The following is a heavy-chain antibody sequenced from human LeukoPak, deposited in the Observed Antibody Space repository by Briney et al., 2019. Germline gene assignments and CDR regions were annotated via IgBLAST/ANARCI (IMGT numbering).Heavy chain of an antibody. CDR3: ARGGGSGYGMDV. CDR2: INHSGST. V-gene: IGHV4-30-2*01. Sequence: SQTLSLTCTVSGGSISSGGYYWSWIRQPPGKGLKWIGEINHSGSTNYNPSLKSRVTISVDTSKNQFSLKLSSVTAADTAVYYCARGGGSGYGMDVWGQGTTVTVSS. J-gene: IGHJ6*02. D-gene: IGHD3-10*01. CDR1: GGSISSGGYY.